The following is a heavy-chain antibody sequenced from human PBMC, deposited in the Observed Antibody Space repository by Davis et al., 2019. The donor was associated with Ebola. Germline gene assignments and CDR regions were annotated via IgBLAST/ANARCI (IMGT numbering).Heavy chain of an antibody. V-gene: IGHV4-59*01. D-gene: IGHD1-1*01. CDR2: ISNIGWT. J-gene: IGHJ6*03. Sequence: MPSETLSLTCTVSGDSISTYSWSWIRQPPGKGLEWIGYISNIGWTNYNASLKSRVTISVDTSKNHFSLRLSSVIAADTAVYYCARTTLPDPPGHYYFFMDVWGKGTTVTVSS. CDR3: ARTTLPDPPGHYYFFMDV. CDR1: GDSISTYS.